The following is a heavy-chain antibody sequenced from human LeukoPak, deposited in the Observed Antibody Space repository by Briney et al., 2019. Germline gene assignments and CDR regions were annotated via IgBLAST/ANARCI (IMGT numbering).Heavy chain of an antibody. J-gene: IGHJ4*02. Sequence: ASVKVSCKASGYTFTSYGISWVRQAPGQGLEWMGWISAYNGNTNYAQKLQGRVTMTTDTSTSTAYMELTSLRSDDTAVYYCARGPPPYYYDSSGYYYPGYFDYWGQGTLVTVSS. CDR3: ARGPPPYYYDSSGYYYPGYFDY. V-gene: IGHV1-18*01. CDR2: ISAYNGNT. D-gene: IGHD3-22*01. CDR1: GYTFTSYG.